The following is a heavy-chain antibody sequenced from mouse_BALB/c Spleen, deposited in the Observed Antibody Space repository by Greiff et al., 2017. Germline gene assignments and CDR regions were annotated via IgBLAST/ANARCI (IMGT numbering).Heavy chain of an antibody. Sequence: EVMLVESGPSLVKPSQTLSLTCSVTGDSITSGYWNWIRKFPGNKLEYMGYISYSGSTYYNPSLKSRISITRDTSKNQYYLQLNSVTTEDTATYYCARLYGYDVDGADYWGQGTTLTVSS. J-gene: IGHJ2*01. V-gene: IGHV3-8*02. D-gene: IGHD2-2*01. CDR2: ISYSGST. CDR3: ARLYGYDVDGADY. CDR1: GDSITSGY.